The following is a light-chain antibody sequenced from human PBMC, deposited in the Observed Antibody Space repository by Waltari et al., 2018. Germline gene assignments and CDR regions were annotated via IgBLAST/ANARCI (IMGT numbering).Light chain of an antibody. CDR2: EVS. Sequence: QSALTQPASVSGSPGQSITISCTGPSSDVGSYNLVSWYQQHQGKAPKLMIYEVSKRPSGVSNRFSGSKSGNTASLTISGLQAEDEADYYCCSYAGSSTPYVFGTGTKVTVL. V-gene: IGLV2-23*02. CDR1: SSDVGSYNL. CDR3: CSYAGSSTPYV. J-gene: IGLJ1*01.